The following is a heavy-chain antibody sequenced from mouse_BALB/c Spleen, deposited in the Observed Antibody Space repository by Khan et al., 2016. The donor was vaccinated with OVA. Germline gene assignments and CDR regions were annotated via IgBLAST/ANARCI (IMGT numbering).Heavy chain of an antibody. D-gene: IGHD2-14*01. CDR3: ARDGAYYRNDGWFAY. J-gene: IGHJ3*01. CDR1: GYTFTSYT. Sequence: VQRVESGAELARPGASVKMSCKASGYTFTSYTIHWIKQRPGQGLEWIGFINPSSAYTNYNQKFKDKATLTADKSSTTAYMQLSSLTSDDSAVYYCARDGAYYRNDGWFAYWGQGTLVTVSA. CDR2: INPSSAYT. V-gene: IGHV1-4*01.